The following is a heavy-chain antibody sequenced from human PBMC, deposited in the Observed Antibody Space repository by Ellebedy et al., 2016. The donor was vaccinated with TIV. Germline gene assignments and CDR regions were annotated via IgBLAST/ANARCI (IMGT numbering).Heavy chain of an antibody. Sequence: GESLKISCAASGFTFSSYAMSWVRQAPGKWLEWVSAISGSGGSTYYADSVKGRFTISRDNSKNTLYLQMNSLRAEDTAVYYCARAGDGGNSGGVFDIWGQGTMVTVSS. CDR2: ISGSGGST. D-gene: IGHD4-23*01. J-gene: IGHJ3*02. CDR3: ARAGDGGNSGGVFDI. CDR1: GFTFSSYA. V-gene: IGHV3-23*01.